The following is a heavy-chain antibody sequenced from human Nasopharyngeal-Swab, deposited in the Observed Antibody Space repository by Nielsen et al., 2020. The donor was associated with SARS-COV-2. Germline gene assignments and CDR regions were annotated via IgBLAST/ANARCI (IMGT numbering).Heavy chain of an antibody. D-gene: IGHD3-10*01. V-gene: IGHV4-4*07. Sequence: SDTLSLTCTVSGGSISSYYWSWIRQPAGKGLEWIGRIYTSGSTNYNPSLKSRVTMSVDTSKNQFSLKLSSVTAADTAVYYCARDQKLWFGESADYYYYGMDVWGQGTTVTVSS. CDR1: GGSISSYY. J-gene: IGHJ6*02. CDR3: ARDQKLWFGESADYYYYGMDV. CDR2: IYTSGST.